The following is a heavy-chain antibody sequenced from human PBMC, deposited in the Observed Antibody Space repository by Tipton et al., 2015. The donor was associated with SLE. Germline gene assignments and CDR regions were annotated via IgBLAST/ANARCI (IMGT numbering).Heavy chain of an antibody. CDR1: GYSISSGYY. V-gene: IGHV4-38-2*01. CDR3: ARQSPHYDILTGIMMGDAFDI. J-gene: IGHJ3*02. D-gene: IGHD3-9*01. Sequence: TLSLTCAVSGYSISSGYYWGWIRQPPGKGLEWIGSIYHSGSTYYNPSLKSRVTISVDTSKNQFSLKLSSVTAADTAVYYCARQSPHYDILTGIMMGDAFDIWGQGTMVTASS. CDR2: IYHSGST.